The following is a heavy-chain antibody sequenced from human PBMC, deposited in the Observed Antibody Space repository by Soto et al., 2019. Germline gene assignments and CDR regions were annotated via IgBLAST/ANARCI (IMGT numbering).Heavy chain of an antibody. CDR2: SRNKASGYTT. Sequence: ELQLVESGGGLVQPGGSLRLSCAASGFTLSDYYIDWVRQAPGKGLEWVGRSRNKASGYTTEYAASVKVRFTISRDDSRNSLYLQMNSLKTEDTAVYFCAQSSSSGYLSYWGQGTLVTVSS. J-gene: IGHJ4*02. CDR3: AQSSSSGYLSY. V-gene: IGHV3-72*01. CDR1: GFTLSDYY. D-gene: IGHD6-6*01.